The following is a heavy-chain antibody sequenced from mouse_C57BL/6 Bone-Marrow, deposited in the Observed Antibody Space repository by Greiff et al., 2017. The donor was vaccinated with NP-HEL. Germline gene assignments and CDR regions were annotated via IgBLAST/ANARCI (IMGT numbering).Heavy chain of an antibody. V-gene: IGHV1-75*01. J-gene: IGHJ1*03. D-gene: IGHD2-3*01. CDR1: GYTFTDYY. CDR2: IFPGSGST. CDR3: ARPDGYYGWYFDV. Sequence: VQLQQSGPELVKPGASVKISCKASGYTFTDYYINWVKQRPGQGLEWIGWIFPGSGSTYYNEKFKGKATLTVAKSSSTAYMLLSSLTSEDSAVYFCARPDGYYGWYFDVWGTGTTVTVSS.